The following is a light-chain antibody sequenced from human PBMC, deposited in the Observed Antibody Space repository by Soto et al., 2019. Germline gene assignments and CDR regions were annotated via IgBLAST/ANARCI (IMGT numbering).Light chain of an antibody. CDR3: QQYSHLIT. Sequence: DIQMTQSPSSLSASVGYRVTITCQASQDISNYLNLYQQKLVKAPKLLIYDASNLETGVPSRFSGSGSGTDFTFTISSLQPEDIATYYCQQYSHLITFGHGTRLEIK. CDR2: DAS. CDR1: QDISNY. J-gene: IGKJ5*01. V-gene: IGKV1-33*01.